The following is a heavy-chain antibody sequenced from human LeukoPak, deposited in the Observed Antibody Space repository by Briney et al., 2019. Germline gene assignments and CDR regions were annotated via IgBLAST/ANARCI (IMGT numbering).Heavy chain of an antibody. CDR2: ISRSRTTI. CDR1: GHTFSSYS. J-gene: IGHJ5*02. CDR3: AKTIWGLP. D-gene: IGHD7-27*01. Sequence: PGGTLRLFCAVSGHTFSSYSVNCARHAPGKGREWVSYISRSRTTIYDADSVKGRFTNSRDNTKNSLYLQMNSLSDDDTAVYYGAKTIWGLPWGQGTLVSVSS. V-gene: IGHV3-48*02.